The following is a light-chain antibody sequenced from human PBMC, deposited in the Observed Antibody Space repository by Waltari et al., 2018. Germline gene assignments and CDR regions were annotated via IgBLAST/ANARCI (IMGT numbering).Light chain of an antibody. CDR1: SSDVGCYNL. CDR3: CSYAGSSTFYYV. V-gene: IGLV2-23*01. Sequence: QSALTQPASVSGSPGQSITISCTGTSSDVGCYNLVSWYQQHPGKAPKLMIYEGSKRPSGVSNRFSGSKSGNTASLTISGLQAEDEADYYCCSYAGSSTFYYVFGTGTKVTVL. CDR2: EGS. J-gene: IGLJ1*01.